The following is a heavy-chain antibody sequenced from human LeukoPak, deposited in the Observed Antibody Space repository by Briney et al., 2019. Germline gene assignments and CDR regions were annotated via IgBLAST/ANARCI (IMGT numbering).Heavy chain of an antibody. Sequence: GRSLRLSCAASGFTFDDYAMHWVRQAPGKGLEWVSGISWNSGSIGYADSVKGRFTISRDNAKNSLYLQMNSLRAEDTALCYCAKGAQELRYFDWLLDYWGQGTLVTVSS. D-gene: IGHD3-9*01. V-gene: IGHV3-9*01. CDR3: AKGAQELRYFDWLLDY. CDR2: ISWNSGSI. J-gene: IGHJ4*02. CDR1: GFTFDDYA.